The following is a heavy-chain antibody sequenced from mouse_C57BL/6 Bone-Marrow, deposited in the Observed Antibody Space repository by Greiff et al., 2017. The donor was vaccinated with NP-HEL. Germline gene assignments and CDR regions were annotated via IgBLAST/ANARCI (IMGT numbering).Heavy chain of an antibody. CDR3: TTLYYGNLAWFAY. CDR2: IDPENGDT. J-gene: IGHJ3*01. Sequence: EVKLMESGAELVRPGASVKLSCTASGFNIKDDYMHWVKQRPEQGLEWIGWIDPENGDTEYASKFQGKATITADTSSNTAYLQLSSLTSEDTAVYYCTTLYYGNLAWFAYWGQGTLVTVSA. V-gene: IGHV14-4*01. CDR1: GFNIKDDY. D-gene: IGHD2-1*01.